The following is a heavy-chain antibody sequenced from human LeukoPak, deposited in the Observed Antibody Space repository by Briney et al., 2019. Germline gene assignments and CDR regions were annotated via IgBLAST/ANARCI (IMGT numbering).Heavy chain of an antibody. J-gene: IGHJ6*04. Sequence: SETLSLTCAVYGGSFSGYYWSWIRQPPGKGLEWIGEINHSGSTSYNPSLKSRVTISVDTSNNQFSLKLSSVTAADTAVYYCAREGLGLDVWGKGTTVTVSS. CDR3: AREGLGLDV. V-gene: IGHV4-34*01. CDR1: GGSFSGYY. CDR2: INHSGST.